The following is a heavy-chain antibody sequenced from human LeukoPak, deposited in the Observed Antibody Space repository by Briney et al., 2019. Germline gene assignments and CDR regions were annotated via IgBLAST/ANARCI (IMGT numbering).Heavy chain of an antibody. D-gene: IGHD3-3*01. CDR2: MNPNSGNT. Sequence: ASVKVSCKASGYTFTSYDINWVRQATGQGLEWMGWMNPNSGNTGYAQKFQGRVTITRNTSISTAYMELSSLRSEDTAVYYCARGPILEWLTTFDYWGQGTLVTVSS. V-gene: IGHV1-8*03. J-gene: IGHJ4*02. CDR3: ARGPILEWLTTFDY. CDR1: GYTFTSYD.